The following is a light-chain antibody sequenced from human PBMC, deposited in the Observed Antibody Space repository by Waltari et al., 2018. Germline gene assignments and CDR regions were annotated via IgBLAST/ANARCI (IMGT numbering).Light chain of an antibody. V-gene: IGKV1-5*01. J-gene: IGKJ1*01. CDR1: QSISSW. Sequence: DIQMTQSPSTLSASVGDRVTITCRASQSISSWLAWYQQKPGKAPKLLIYDASGLESGVPSRFSGSGSGTEFTLTISSLQPDDFATYYCQQYNSYLGTFGQGTKVEIK. CDR2: DAS. CDR3: QQYNSYLGT.